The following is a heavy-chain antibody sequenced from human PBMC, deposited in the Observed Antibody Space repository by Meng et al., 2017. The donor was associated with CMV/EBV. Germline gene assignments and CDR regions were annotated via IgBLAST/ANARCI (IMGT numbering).Heavy chain of an antibody. CDR1: GFTFDDYA. V-gene: IGHV3-9*01. CDR2: ISWNSGSI. CDR3: ARGPDSSGYYSVDY. Sequence: GGSLRLSCAASGFTFDDYAMHWVRQAPGKGLEWVSGISWNSGSIGYADSVKGRFTISRDNAKNSLYLQMNSLRAEDTAVYYCARGPDSSGYYSVDYWGQGTLVTVSS. D-gene: IGHD3-22*01. J-gene: IGHJ4*02.